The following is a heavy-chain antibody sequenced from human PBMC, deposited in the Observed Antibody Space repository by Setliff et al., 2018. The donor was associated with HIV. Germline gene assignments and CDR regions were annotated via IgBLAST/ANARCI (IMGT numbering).Heavy chain of an antibody. V-gene: IGHV4-39*07. CDR3: ARGYSSSLGWFDP. J-gene: IGHJ5*02. CDR2: ISYSGGI. Sequence: ETLSLTCTVSGGSINSSSYYWGWIRQPPGKGLDWIGSISYSGGIYYNPSLKSRVTISVDTSKNQFSLKLNSVTAADTAVYYCARGYSSSLGWFDPWGQGTLVTVSS. CDR1: GGSINSSSYY. D-gene: IGHD6-6*01.